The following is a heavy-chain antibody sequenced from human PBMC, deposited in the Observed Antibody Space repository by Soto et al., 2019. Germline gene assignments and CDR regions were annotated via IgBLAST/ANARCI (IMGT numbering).Heavy chain of an antibody. D-gene: IGHD3-3*01. Sequence: VQLVQSGTEVKKPGASVKVSCKASGYTFSNFGLSWVRQAPGQGLEWMGWISPSNGQTIYAQNFHGRVTMTTDTSTATAHMELRSLISDDTAVYYCARVIMIFGVANLGSYFDYWGQGTRVTVSA. CDR1: GYTFSNFG. V-gene: IGHV1-18*01. CDR2: ISPSNGQT. J-gene: IGHJ4*02. CDR3: ARVIMIFGVANLGSYFDY.